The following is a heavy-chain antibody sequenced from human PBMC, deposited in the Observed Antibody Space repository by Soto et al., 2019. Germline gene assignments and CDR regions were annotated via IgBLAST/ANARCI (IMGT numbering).Heavy chain of an antibody. CDR2: ITSSSSTI. J-gene: IGHJ4*02. D-gene: IGHD6-19*01. CDR1: GFTFSSFS. CDR3: GREGIVVAGTEGYFDY. V-gene: IGHV3-48*02. Sequence: GSLRLSCAASGFTFSSFSMNWVRQAPGKGLEWVSYITSSSSTIYYADSVKGRFTISRDNAKNSLYLQMNSLRDGDTAVYYCGREGIVVAGTEGYFDYWGQGTLVTVSS.